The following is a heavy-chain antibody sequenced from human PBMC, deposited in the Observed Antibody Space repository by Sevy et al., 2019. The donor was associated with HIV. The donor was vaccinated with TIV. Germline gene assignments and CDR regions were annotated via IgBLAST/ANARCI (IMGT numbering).Heavy chain of an antibody. J-gene: IGHJ4*02. D-gene: IGHD3-22*01. CDR2: ISYDGSNK. CDR1: GFTFSSYA. V-gene: IGHV3-30-3*01. Sequence: GGSLRLSCAASGFTFSSYAMHWVRQAPGKGLEWVAVISYDGSNKYYANSVKGRFTISRDNSKNTLYLQMNSLGAEDTTVYYCARDPYYYDGSGYIDYWGQGTLVTVSS. CDR3: ARDPYYYDGSGYIDY.